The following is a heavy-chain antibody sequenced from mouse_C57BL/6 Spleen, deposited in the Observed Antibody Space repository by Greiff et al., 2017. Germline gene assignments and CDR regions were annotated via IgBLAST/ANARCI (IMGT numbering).Heavy chain of an antibody. CDR2: IDPENGDT. CDR1: GFNIKDYY. CDR3: TRIYDGYFWFGY. D-gene: IGHD2-3*01. Sequence: EVQLQQSGAELVRPGASVKLSCTASGFNIKDYYMHWVKQRPEQGLEWIGWIDPENGDTEYASKFQGKATITADTSSNTAYLQLSSLTSEDAAVYYCTRIYDGYFWFGYWGQGPLVTVSA. J-gene: IGHJ3*01. V-gene: IGHV14-4*01.